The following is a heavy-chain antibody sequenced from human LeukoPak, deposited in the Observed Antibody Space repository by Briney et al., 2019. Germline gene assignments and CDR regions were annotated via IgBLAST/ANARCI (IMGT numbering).Heavy chain of an antibody. J-gene: IGHJ6*02. Sequence: NPGGSLRLSCAASGFTFSRYAMNWVRQAPAKGLEWVSYISTGGDNTFYADSLKGRFTVSRDNAKNSLFLQMDSLRAEDTAVYYCARSFCTSVSCPKGHYYYVMDVWGQGTTVTVSS. CDR1: GFTFSRYA. D-gene: IGHD2-8*02. CDR2: ISTGGDNT. CDR3: ARSFCTSVSCPKGHYYYVMDV. V-gene: IGHV3-21*01.